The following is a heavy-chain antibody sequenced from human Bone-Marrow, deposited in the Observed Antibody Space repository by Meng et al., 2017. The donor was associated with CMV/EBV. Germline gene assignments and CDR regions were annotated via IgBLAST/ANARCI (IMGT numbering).Heavy chain of an antibody. Sequence: SETLSLTCTVPGGSISSSSYYWGWIRQPPGKGLEWIGSIYYSGSTYYNPSLKSRVTISVDTSKNQFSLKLSSVTAADAAVYYCARQRVAHFSTPYYYYYGMDVWGQGTTVTVSS. V-gene: IGHV4-39*01. CDR1: GGSISSSSYY. J-gene: IGHJ6*01. CDR2: IYYSGST. D-gene: IGHD2-15*01. CDR3: ARQRVAHFSTPYYYYYGMDV.